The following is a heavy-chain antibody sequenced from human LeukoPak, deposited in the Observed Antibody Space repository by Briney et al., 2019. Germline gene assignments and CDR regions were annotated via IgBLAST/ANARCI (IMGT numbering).Heavy chain of an antibody. CDR1: GFTFSSYE. J-gene: IGHJ4*02. V-gene: IGHV3-49*04. CDR2: IRSKAYGGTT. D-gene: IGHD3-22*01. CDR3: TRDFDSSGYIDY. Sequence: PGGSLRLSCAASGFTFSSYEMNWVRQAPGKGLEWVGFIRSKAYGGTTEYAASVKGRFTISRDDSKSIAYLQMNSLKTEDTAVYYCTRDFDSSGYIDYWGQGTLVTVSS.